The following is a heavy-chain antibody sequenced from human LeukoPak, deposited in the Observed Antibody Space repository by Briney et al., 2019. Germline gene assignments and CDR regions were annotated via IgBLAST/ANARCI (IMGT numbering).Heavy chain of an antibody. CDR2: IWYDGSNI. V-gene: IGHV3-33*08. Sequence: QPGGSLRLSCAASGFIFRSYGMHWVRQAPGKGLEWVAVIWYDGSNIYYADSVKGRFTISRDNSKNTLYLQMNSLRAEDTAVYYCARDPTSGSFRNWFDPWGQGTLVTVCS. J-gene: IGHJ5*02. CDR3: ARDPTSGSFRNWFDP. CDR1: GFIFRSYG. D-gene: IGHD3-10*01.